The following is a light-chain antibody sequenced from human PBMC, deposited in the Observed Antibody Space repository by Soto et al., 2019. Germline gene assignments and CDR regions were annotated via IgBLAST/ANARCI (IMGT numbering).Light chain of an antibody. V-gene: IGKV1-39*01. Sequence: DIQMTQSPSSLSVSIGDTITITCRSSQSISVYLNWYQKKPGTPPKLLIYAASSLQSGVPSRFSGSGSGTDFTLTISSLQPEDFATYYCQQSYSTPPYTFGQGTKLEIK. J-gene: IGKJ2*01. CDR2: AAS. CDR3: QQSYSTPPYT. CDR1: QSISVY.